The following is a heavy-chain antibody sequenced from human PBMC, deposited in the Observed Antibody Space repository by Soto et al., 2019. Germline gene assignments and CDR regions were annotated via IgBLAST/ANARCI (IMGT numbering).Heavy chain of an antibody. CDR2: IHYSGSI. CDR1: GGSISSRSYF. D-gene: IGHD1-26*01. CDR3: TRGLDRAKLGY. Sequence: SETLSLTCTVSGGSISSRSYFWGWIRQYPGKGLEWIGSIHYSGSIYYSPSLRSRLTMSADTSKNQFSLKLSSVTVADTAVYYCTRGLDRAKLGYWGQGIQVTVSS. J-gene: IGHJ4*02. V-gene: IGHV4-31*03.